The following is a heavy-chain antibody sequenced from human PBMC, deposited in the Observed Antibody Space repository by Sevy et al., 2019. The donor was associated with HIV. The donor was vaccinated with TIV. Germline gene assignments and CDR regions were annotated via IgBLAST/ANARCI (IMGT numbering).Heavy chain of an antibody. Sequence: ASVKVSCKASGYTFTSYGISWVRQAPGQGLEWMGWISAYNGNTNYAQKLQGRVTMTTDTSTSTAYMELRSLRSDDTAVYYCARDKGGVLWFGELYLDYWGQGTLVTVSS. CDR1: GYTFTSYG. CDR3: ARDKGGVLWFGELYLDY. D-gene: IGHD3-10*01. V-gene: IGHV1-18*01. CDR2: ISAYNGNT. J-gene: IGHJ4*02.